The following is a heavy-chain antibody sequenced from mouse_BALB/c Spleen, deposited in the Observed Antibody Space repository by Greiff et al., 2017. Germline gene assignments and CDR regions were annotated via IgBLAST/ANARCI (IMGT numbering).Heavy chain of an antibody. D-gene: IGHD2-14*01. J-gene: IGHJ2*01. CDR3: ARLGVRYYFDY. CDR1: GFTFSSYA. V-gene: IGHV5-17*02. CDR2: ISSGSSTI. Sequence: DVMLVESGGGLVKPGGSLKLSCAASGFTFSSYAMSWVRQAPEKGLEWVAYISSGSSTIYYADTVKGRFTISRDNTKNTLFLQMTSLRAEDTAMYYCARLGVRYYFDYWGQGTTLTVSS.